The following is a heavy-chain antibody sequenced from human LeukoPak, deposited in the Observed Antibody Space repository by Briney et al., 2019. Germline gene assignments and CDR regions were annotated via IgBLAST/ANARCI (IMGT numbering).Heavy chain of an antibody. D-gene: IGHD3-3*01. J-gene: IGHJ5*02. CDR2: ISAYNGNT. V-gene: IGHV1-18*01. Sequence: ASVKVSCKASGYTFTSYGISWVRQAPGQGLEWMGWISAYNGNTNYAQKLQGRVTMTTDTSTSTAYMELRSLRSDDTAVYYCARIVQYYDFWSGYYTGIPAGWFDPWGQGTLVTVSS. CDR3: ARIVQYYDFWSGYYTGIPAGWFDP. CDR1: GYTFTSYG.